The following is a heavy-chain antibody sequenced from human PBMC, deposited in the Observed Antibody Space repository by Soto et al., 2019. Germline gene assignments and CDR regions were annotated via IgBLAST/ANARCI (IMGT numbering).Heavy chain of an antibody. CDR1: GASISGYY. J-gene: IGHJ5*02. CDR3: VRDGTKTLRDWFDP. V-gene: IGHV4-4*07. CDR2: IYATGTT. Sequence: QVQLQESGPGLVKPSETLSLTCTVSGASISGYYWSWIRKSDGTGLEWIGRIYATGTTDYNPSLKSRVMISVDTSKKQFSLKLRSVTAADTAVYYCVRDGTKTLRDWFDPWGQGISVTFSS. D-gene: IGHD1-1*01.